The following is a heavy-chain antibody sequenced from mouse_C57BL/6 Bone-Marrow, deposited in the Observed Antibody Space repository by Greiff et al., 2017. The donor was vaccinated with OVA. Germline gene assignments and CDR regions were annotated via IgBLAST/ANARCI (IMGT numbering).Heavy chain of an antibody. V-gene: IGHV4-1*01. J-gene: IGHJ4*01. CDR3: ARPGYDYDGPLSMDY. CDR1: GIDFSRYW. D-gene: IGHD2-4*01. Sequence: EVKLLQSGGGLVQPGGSLKLSCAASGIDFSRYWMSWVRRAPGKGLEWIGEINPDSSTINYAPSLKDKFIISRDNAKNTLYLQMSKVRSEDTALYYCARPGYDYDGPLSMDYWGQGTSVTVSS. CDR2: INPDSSTI.